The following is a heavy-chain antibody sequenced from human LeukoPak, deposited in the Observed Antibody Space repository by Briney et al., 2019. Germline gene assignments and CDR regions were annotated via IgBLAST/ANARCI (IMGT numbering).Heavy chain of an antibody. D-gene: IGHD6-13*01. CDR3: ARGVPFYRQPQHLAVGFDP. J-gene: IGHJ5*02. CDR2: ISAYNGNT. CDR1: GYTFTSYG. Sequence: ASVTVSCKASGYTFTSYGISWVGQAPGQGREWMGWISAYNGNTNNAQKLQGRVTMTTDTCTSTACMEQRSVRSDDAAVYYCARGVPFYRQPQHLAVGFDPWGQGTLVTVSS. V-gene: IGHV1-18*01.